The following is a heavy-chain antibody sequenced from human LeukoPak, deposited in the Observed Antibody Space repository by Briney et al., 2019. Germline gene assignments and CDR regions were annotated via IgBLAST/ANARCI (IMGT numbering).Heavy chain of an antibody. V-gene: IGHV3-23*01. D-gene: IGHD2-2*01. CDR3: AKGSDTSRPYYFDY. Sequence: GGSLRLSCAASGFNFSRYAMGWVRQAPGEGLEWFSGITDNGGDTYHADYVKGRFTISRDNSKNTPYLQMNSLRAEDTAVYYCAKGSDTSRPYYFDYWGQGLLDTVSS. J-gene: IGHJ4*02. CDR2: ITDNGGDT. CDR1: GFNFSRYA.